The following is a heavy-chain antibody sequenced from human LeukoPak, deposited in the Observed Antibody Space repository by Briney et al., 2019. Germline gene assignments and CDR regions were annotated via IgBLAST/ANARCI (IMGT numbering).Heavy chain of an antibody. CDR2: IGGSGGGT. CDR3: AKAFGWGSSAPDAFDI. V-gene: IGHV3-23*01. D-gene: IGHD6-13*01. J-gene: IGHJ3*02. Sequence: GGSLRLSCAASGFTFSTYAMSWIRQAPGKGLEWVSGIGGSGGGTFYADSLKGRFTISRDNSKNTMYLQMNSLRAEDTALYYCAKAFGWGSSAPDAFDIWGQGTMVTVSS. CDR1: GFTFSTYA.